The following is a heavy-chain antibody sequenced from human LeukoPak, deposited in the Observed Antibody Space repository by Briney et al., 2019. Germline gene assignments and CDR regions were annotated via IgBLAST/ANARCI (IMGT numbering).Heavy chain of an antibody. CDR2: IYYSGST. V-gene: IGHV4-30-4*08. Sequence: PSQTLSLTCTVSGGSISSGDYYWSWIRQPPGKGLEWIGYIYYSGSTYYNPSLKSRVTISVDTSKNQFSLKLSSVTAADTAVYYCVRARIGSSPHAFDIWGQGTMVTVSS. CDR3: VRARIGSSPHAFDI. J-gene: IGHJ3*02. D-gene: IGHD6-13*01. CDR1: GGSISSGDYY.